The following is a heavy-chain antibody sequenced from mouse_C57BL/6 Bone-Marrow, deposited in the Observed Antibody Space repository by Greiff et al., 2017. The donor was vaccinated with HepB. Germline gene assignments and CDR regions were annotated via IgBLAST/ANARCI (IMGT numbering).Heavy chain of an antibody. CDR3: ARKKDFTTTVVPYFDY. Sequence: QVQLQQPGAELVMPGASVKLSCKASGYTFTSYWMHWVKQRPGQGLEWIGEIDPSDSYTNYNQKFKGKSTLTVDKSSSTAYMQLSSLTSEDSAVYYCARKKDFTTTVVPYFDYWGQGTSLTVSS. J-gene: IGHJ2*02. CDR2: IDPSDSYT. V-gene: IGHV1-69*01. CDR1: GYTFTSYW. D-gene: IGHD1-1*01.